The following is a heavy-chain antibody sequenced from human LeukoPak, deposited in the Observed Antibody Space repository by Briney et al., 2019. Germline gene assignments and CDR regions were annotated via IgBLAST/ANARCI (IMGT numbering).Heavy chain of an antibody. CDR2: IYTSGST. V-gene: IGHV4-4*07. D-gene: IGHD3-22*01. Sequence: SETLSLTCTVSGGSISSYYWSWIRQPAGKGLEWIGRIYTSGSTNYNPPLKSRVTMSVDTSKNQFSLKLSSVTAADTAVYYRAREEYDSSGYYPYYFDYWGQGTLVTVSS. J-gene: IGHJ4*02. CDR3: AREEYDSSGYYPYYFDY. CDR1: GGSISSYY.